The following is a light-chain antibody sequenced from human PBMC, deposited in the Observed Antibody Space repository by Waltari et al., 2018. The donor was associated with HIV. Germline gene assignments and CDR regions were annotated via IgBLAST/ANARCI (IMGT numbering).Light chain of an antibody. J-gene: IGLJ3*02. CDR3: TSYISSATPV. CDR2: AVS. Sequence: QSALTQPASVSGSPGQSIPISCTGSSSDLLYYDSVSWYQHHPGNAPKAIIYAVSNRPSGIPDRFSGSKSGNTASLTISGLQAEDEAYYFCTSYISSATPVFGGGTKLTVL. V-gene: IGLV2-14*01. CDR1: SSDLLYYDS.